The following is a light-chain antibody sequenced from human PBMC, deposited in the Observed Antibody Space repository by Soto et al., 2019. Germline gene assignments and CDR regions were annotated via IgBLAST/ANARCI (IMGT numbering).Light chain of an antibody. CDR1: QSVSSQ. V-gene: IGKV3-20*01. CDR2: GAS. Sequence: EIVLTQSPGTLSLSPGEKATLSCRASQSVSSQLAWYQQKRGQAPRLLIYGASIRITGIPDRFSGVGSGTDFTLTISRLDTEDFAVYFCQQYANSPRTFGQGTKVEIK. CDR3: QQYANSPRT. J-gene: IGKJ1*01.